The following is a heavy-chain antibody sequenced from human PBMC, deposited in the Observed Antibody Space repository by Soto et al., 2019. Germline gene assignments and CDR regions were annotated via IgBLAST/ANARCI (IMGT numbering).Heavy chain of an antibody. Sequence: SVKVSCKASAYTFTSYYMHWVRQAPGQGLEWMGIINPSGGSTSYAQKFQGRATMTRDTSTSTVYMELSSLRSEDTAVYYCARSSSWYISRYYFDYWGQGTLVTVSS. CDR1: AYTFTSYY. V-gene: IGHV1-46*01. D-gene: IGHD6-13*01. CDR2: INPSGGST. CDR3: ARSSSWYISRYYFDY. J-gene: IGHJ4*02.